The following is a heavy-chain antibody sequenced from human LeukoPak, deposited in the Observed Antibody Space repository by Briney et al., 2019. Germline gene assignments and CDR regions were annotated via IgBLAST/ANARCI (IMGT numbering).Heavy chain of an antibody. CDR2: ISGSGGST. Sequence: GGSLRLSCAASGFTFSSYGMHWVRQAPGKGLEWVSAISGSGGSTYYADSVKGRFTISRDNSKNTLYLQMNSLRAEDTAVYYCAKDSKITFGGVIVILPFDYWGQGTLVTVSS. V-gene: IGHV3-23*01. J-gene: IGHJ4*02. D-gene: IGHD3-16*02. CDR1: GFTFSSYG. CDR3: AKDSKITFGGVIVILPFDY.